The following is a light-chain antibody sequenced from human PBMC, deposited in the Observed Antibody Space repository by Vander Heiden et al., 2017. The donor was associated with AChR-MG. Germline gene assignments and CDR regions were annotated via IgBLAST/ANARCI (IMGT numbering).Light chain of an antibody. CDR1: QTVLYSSNNKTY. J-gene: IGKJ5*01. Sequence: DIVLTQSPDSLAVSLGERATINCKSSQTVLYSSNNKTYLAWYQQKPGQPPKLLINWASSRESGVPDRFSGGGSGTDFTLTINRLQAEDVAVYYCQQYDTTPVTFGQGTRLEIK. CDR2: WAS. V-gene: IGKV4-1*01. CDR3: QQYDTTPVT.